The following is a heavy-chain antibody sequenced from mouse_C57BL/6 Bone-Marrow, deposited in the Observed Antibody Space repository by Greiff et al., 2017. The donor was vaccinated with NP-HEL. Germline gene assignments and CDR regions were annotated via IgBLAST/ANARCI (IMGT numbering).Heavy chain of an antibody. V-gene: IGHV1-50*01. CDR2: IDPSDSYT. CDR1: GYTFTSYW. Sequence: VQLQQPGAELVKPGASVKLSCEASGYTFTSYWMQWVKQRPGQGLEWIGEIDPSDSYTNYNQKFKGKATLTVDTSSSTAYMQLSSLTSEDSAVYYCARPRKKGFDYWGQGTTLTVSS. J-gene: IGHJ2*01. CDR3: ARPRKKGFDY.